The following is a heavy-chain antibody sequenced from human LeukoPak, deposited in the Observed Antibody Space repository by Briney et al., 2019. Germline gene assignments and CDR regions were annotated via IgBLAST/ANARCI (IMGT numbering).Heavy chain of an antibody. J-gene: IGHJ6*03. CDR2: IHYSGST. CDR3: ARVSWFPGTSYYYMDV. D-gene: IGHD1-1*01. CDR1: GGSISSYY. V-gene: IGHV4-59*01. Sequence: PSETLSLTCTVSGGSISSYYWSWIRQPPGKGLVWIGYIHYSGSTNYSPSLKSRVTISVDTSKNQFSLNLTSVTAADSAVYYCARVSWFPGTSYYYMDVWGNGTTVTVSS.